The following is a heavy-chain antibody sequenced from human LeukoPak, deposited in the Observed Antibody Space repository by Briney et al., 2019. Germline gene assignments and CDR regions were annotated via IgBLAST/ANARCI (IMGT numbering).Heavy chain of an antibody. CDR1: GFIFSNYA. CDR2: ISSDGSNK. V-gene: IGHV3-30*04. CDR3: ARVYCGGDCYSDFGLHAFDI. D-gene: IGHD2-21*02. Sequence: GGSLRLSCAASGFIFSNYAMHWVRQAPGKGLEWVALISSDGSNKYYADSVKGRFTISRDNSKNTLYLQMNSLRAEDTAVYYCARVYCGGDCYSDFGLHAFDIWGQGTMVTVSS. J-gene: IGHJ3*02.